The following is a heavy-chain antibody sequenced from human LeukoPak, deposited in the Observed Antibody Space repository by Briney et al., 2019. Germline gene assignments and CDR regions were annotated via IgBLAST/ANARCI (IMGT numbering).Heavy chain of an antibody. CDR2: ISGSGGSA. Sequence: PGGSLRLSCAASGFTFSSYAMSWVRQAPGEGLEWVSAISGSGGSAYYADSVKGRFTISRDNSKNTLYLQMNSLRAEDTAVYYCAKRLYYYGSGSYYLEPWGQGTLVTVSS. CDR3: AKRLYYYGSGSYYLEP. D-gene: IGHD3-10*01. J-gene: IGHJ5*02. V-gene: IGHV3-23*01. CDR1: GFTFSSYA.